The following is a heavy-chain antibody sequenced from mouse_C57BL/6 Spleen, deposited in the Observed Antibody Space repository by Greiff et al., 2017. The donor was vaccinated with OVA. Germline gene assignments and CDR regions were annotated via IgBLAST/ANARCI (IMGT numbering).Heavy chain of an antibody. CDR3: VQGITTVVDAIDY. V-gene: IGHV1-72*01. D-gene: IGHD1-1*01. Sequence: QVQLQQPGAELVKPGASVKLSCKASGYTFTSYWMHWVKQRPGRGLEWIGRIDPNSGGTKYNEKFKSKATLTAEKPSSTAYMQLSSLTSADSAVFYCVQGITTVVDAIDYWGQGTSVTVSS. CDR2: IDPNSGGT. CDR1: GYTFTSYW. J-gene: IGHJ4*01.